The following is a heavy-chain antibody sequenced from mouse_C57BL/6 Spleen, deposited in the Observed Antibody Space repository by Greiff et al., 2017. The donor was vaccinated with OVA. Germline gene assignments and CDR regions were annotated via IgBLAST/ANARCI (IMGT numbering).Heavy chain of an antibody. Sequence: VVLVESGAELARPGASVKLSCKASGYTFTSYGISWVKQRTGQGLEWIGEIYPRSGNTYYNEKFKGKATLTADKSSSTAYMELRSLTSEDSAVYFCANYGSSPFAYWGQGTLVTVSA. J-gene: IGHJ3*01. CDR1: GYTFTSYG. D-gene: IGHD1-1*01. V-gene: IGHV1-81*01. CDR2: IYPRSGNT. CDR3: ANYGSSPFAY.